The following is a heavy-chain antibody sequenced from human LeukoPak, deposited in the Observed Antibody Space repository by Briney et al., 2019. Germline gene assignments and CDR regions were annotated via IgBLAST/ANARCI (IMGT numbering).Heavy chain of an antibody. V-gene: IGHV3-30*03. Sequence: GGSLRLSCAASGFXFGSYGIHWVRQAPGKGLEWVAVISYDGSNKYYADSVKGRFTISRDNSKNTLYLQMNSLRAEDTAIYYCARAGEAFDIWGRGTMVTVSS. CDR3: ARAGEAFDI. J-gene: IGHJ3*02. CDR1: GFXFGSYG. CDR2: ISYDGSNK.